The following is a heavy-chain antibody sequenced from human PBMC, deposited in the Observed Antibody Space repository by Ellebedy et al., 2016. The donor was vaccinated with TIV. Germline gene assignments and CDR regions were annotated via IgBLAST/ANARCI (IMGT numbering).Heavy chain of an antibody. CDR1: GGTFSSYA. J-gene: IGHJ6*02. CDR2: INPNSGGT. Sequence: ASVKVSCXASGGTFSSYAISWVRQAPGQGLEWMGWINPNSGGTNYAQKFQGRVTMTRDTSISTAYMELSRLRSDDTAAYYCAREGTITGSPYGMDVWGQGTTVTVSS. D-gene: IGHD1-20*01. V-gene: IGHV1-2*02. CDR3: AREGTITGSPYGMDV.